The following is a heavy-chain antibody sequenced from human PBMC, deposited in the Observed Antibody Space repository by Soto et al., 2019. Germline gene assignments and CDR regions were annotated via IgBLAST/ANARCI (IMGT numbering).Heavy chain of an antibody. J-gene: IGHJ6*02. CDR2: INPNSGGT. CDR3: ARDFRLPFLEGPVPNYYYYYGMDV. Sequence: ASMKVSCKASGYTFTGYYMHRVRHAPGQGREWLGWINPNSGGTNYAQKFQGRVTMPRDTSISTAYMELSRLRSDDTAVYYCARDFRLPFLEGPVPNYYYYYGMDVWGQGTTVT. V-gene: IGHV1-2*02. D-gene: IGHD3-3*01. CDR1: GYTFTGYY.